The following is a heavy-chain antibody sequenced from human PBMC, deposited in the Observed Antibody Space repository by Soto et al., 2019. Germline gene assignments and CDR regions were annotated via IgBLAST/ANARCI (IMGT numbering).Heavy chain of an antibody. CDR2: ISSSSYI. V-gene: IGHV3-21*01. CDR3: ARGRVSATRPAHFDY. CDR1: GFTFSSYS. D-gene: IGHD2-21*02. J-gene: IGHJ4*02. Sequence: GGSLRLSCAASGFTFSSYSMNWVRQAPGKGLEWVSSISSSSYIYYADSVKGRFTISRDNAKNSLYLQMNSLRAEDTAVYYCARGRVSATRPAHFDYWGQGTLVTVSS.